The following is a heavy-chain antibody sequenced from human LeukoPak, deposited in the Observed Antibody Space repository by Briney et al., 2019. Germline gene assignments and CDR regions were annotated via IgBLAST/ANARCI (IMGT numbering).Heavy chain of an antibody. V-gene: IGHV3-66*01. J-gene: IGHJ4*02. CDR2: IYTGGST. CDR3: ARNLYYYDSSGYYYY. D-gene: IGHD3-22*01. Sequence: GGSLRLSCAASGFTVSSNYMSWVRQAPGKGLEWVLAIYTGGSTYYAGSVKGRFTISRDNSKNTLYLQMNSLRAEDTAVYYCARNLYYYDSSGYYYYWGQGTLVTVSS. CDR1: GFTVSSNY.